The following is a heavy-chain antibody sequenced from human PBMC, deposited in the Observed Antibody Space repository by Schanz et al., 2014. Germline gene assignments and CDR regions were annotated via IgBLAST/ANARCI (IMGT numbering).Heavy chain of an antibody. CDR2: MYINSGST. Sequence: VQLVESGGGVVQPGGSLRLSCAVSGFTVNTNYMSWVRQAPGKGLEWISSMYINSGSTQYADSVKGRFTISRDNSKNTLYLQMNSLRGDDTAIYYCVKGGTNTLDSWGQGTLVTVSS. J-gene: IGHJ4*02. V-gene: IGHV3-66*02. CDR1: GFTVNTNY. CDR3: VKGGTNTLDS.